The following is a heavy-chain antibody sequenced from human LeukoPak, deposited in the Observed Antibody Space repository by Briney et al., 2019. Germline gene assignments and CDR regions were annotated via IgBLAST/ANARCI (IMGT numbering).Heavy chain of an antibody. CDR3: ARVMGPSGWYGFDY. V-gene: IGHV3-33*01. J-gene: IGHJ4*02. D-gene: IGHD6-19*01. CDR2: IWYDGSNK. Sequence: PGRSLRLSCAASGFTFSSYGMHWVRQAPGKGLEWVAVIWYDGSNKYYADSVKGRFTISRDNSKNTLYLQMNSLRAEDTAVYYCARVMGPSGWYGFDYWGQGTLVTVSS. CDR1: GFTFSSYG.